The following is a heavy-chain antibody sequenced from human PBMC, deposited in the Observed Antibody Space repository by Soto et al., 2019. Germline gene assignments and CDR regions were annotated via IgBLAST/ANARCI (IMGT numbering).Heavy chain of an antibody. J-gene: IGHJ3*02. Sequence: SETLSLTCTVSGGSISSYYWSWIRQPPGKGLEWIGYIYYSGSTNYNPSLKSRVTISVDTSKNQFSLKLSSVTAADTAVYYCARDGGAVVVPAAMKGRAFDIWGQGTMVTVSS. CDR1: GGSISSYY. D-gene: IGHD2-2*01. CDR2: IYYSGST. CDR3: ARDGGAVVVPAAMKGRAFDI. V-gene: IGHV4-59*01.